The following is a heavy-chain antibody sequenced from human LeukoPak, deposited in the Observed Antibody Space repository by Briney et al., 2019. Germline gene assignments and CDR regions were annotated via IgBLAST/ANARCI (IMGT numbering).Heavy chain of an antibody. J-gene: IGHJ4*02. CDR3: ARGGYYYDSSGYHSPLDY. CDR1: GGTFSSYA. V-gene: IGHV1-69*05. Sequence: SVKVSCKASGGTFSSYAISWLRQAPGQGLEWMGRIIPIFGTANYAQKFQGRVTITTDESTSTAYMELSSLRSEDTAAYYCARGGYYYDSSGYHSPLDYWGQGTLVTVSS. D-gene: IGHD3-22*01. CDR2: IIPIFGTA.